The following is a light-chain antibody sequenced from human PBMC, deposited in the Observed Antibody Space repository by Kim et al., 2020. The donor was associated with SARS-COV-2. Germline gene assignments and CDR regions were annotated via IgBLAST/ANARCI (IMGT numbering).Light chain of an antibody. V-gene: IGKV4-1*01. J-gene: IGKJ2*01. CDR1: QTVLYSSNNKNY. Sequence: RASINCQSSQTVLYSSNNKNYLAWYQQKPGQPPKLLIYWASTRESGVPDRFSGSGSGTDFTLTISSLQAEDVAVYYCQQYYSSPVTFGQWTKLEI. CDR2: WAS. CDR3: QQYYSSPVT.